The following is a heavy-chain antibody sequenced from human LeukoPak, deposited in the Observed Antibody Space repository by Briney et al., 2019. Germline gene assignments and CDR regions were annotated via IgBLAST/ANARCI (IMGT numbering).Heavy chain of an antibody. CDR2: ISAYNGNT. V-gene: IGHV1-18*01. Sequence: GASVKVSCKASGYTFTSYGISWVRQAPGQGLEWMGWISAYNGNTNYAQKLQGRVTMTTDTSTGTAYMELSSLRSEDTAVYYCARGLAVVPAAIVYYYYMDVWGKGTTVTVSS. D-gene: IGHD2-2*01. J-gene: IGHJ6*03. CDR3: ARGLAVVPAAIVYYYYMDV. CDR1: GYTFTSYG.